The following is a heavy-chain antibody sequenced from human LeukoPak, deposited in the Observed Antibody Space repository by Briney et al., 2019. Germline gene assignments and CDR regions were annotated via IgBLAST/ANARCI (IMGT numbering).Heavy chain of an antibody. CDR2: IWYDGSNK. V-gene: IGHV3-33*01. CDR3: ARDSSGSSWPY. CDR1: GFTFSSYG. Sequence: GGSLRLSCAASGFTFSSYGMHWVRQAPGKGLEWVAVIWYDGSNKYYADSVKGRFTISRDNSKNTLYLQMNSLRAEDTAVYYCARDSSGSSWPYWGQGTLVTVSS. D-gene: IGHD6-13*01. J-gene: IGHJ4*02.